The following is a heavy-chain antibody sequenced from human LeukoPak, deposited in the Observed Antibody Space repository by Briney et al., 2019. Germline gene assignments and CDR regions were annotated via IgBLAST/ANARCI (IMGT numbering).Heavy chain of an antibody. J-gene: IGHJ4*02. Sequence: GGSLRLSCATSGLTFSSFGMHWLRQAPGKGLEWVAFIRYDGGNKYYADSVKGRFTISRDNSKNTLYLQMNSLRAEDTAVYFCAKSIDYWSAYYRPCDYWGQGTLVTVSS. CDR1: GLTFSSFG. CDR2: IRYDGGNK. CDR3: AKSIDYWSAYYRPCDY. D-gene: IGHD3-3*01. V-gene: IGHV3-30*02.